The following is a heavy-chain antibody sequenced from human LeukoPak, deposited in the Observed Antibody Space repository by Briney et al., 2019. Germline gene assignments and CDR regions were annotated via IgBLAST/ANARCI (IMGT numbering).Heavy chain of an antibody. CDR2: ISYDGSNK. D-gene: IGHD3-16*02. V-gene: IGHV3-30*04. J-gene: IGHJ5*02. CDR3: ARDYDYVWGSYRRGNWFDP. CDR1: GFTFSSYA. Sequence: PGGSLRLSCAASGFTFSSYAMHWVRQAPGKGLEWVAVISYDGSNKYYADSVKGRFTISRDNSKNTLYLQMNGLRAEDTAVYYCARDYDYVWGSYRRGNWFDPWGQGTLVTVSS.